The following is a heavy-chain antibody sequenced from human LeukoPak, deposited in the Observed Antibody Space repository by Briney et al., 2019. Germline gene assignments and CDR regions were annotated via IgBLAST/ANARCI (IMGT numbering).Heavy chain of an antibody. CDR2: ISWNSGTI. D-gene: IGHD1-26*01. CDR1: GFTFDDYA. Sequence: GRSLRLSCAASGFTFDDYATHWVRQAPGKGLEWVSGISWNSGTIAYADSVKGRFTISRDNSKNSLYLQMNSLRAEDTALYYCAKDSGSRSFYFDFWGQGTLVTVSS. J-gene: IGHJ4*02. V-gene: IGHV3-9*01. CDR3: AKDSGSRSFYFDF.